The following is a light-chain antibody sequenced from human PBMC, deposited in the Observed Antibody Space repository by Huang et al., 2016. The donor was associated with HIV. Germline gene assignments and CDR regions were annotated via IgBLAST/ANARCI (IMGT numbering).Light chain of an antibody. Sequence: DIQLTQSPSSLSAYIGDRVTITCQESQDISNYLNWYQQKPGKAPKLLIYDASILETGVPSRFTGGGSGTDFAFTISSLQPEDIATYYCQQYDSIPPTFGGGTKVEIK. V-gene: IGKV1-33*01. J-gene: IGKJ4*01. CDR1: QDISNY. CDR3: QQYDSIPPT. CDR2: DAS.